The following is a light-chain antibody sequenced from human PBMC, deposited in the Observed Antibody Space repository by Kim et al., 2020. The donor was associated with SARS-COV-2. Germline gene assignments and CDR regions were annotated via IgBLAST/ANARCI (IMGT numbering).Light chain of an antibody. CDR1: QSVSSD. Sequence: SPGERAAPSCSASQSVSSDLAWYPHKPGPAPRLLVYGASTRTTGIPVRFSGSGSGTEFTLTISGLQSEDFAVYYCHQFKKWPLTFGGGTKVDIK. V-gene: IGKV3-15*01. CDR3: HQFKKWPLT. J-gene: IGKJ4*01. CDR2: GAS.